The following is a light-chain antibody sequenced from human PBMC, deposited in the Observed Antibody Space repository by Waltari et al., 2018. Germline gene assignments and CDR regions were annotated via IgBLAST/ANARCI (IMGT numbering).Light chain of an antibody. V-gene: IGLV2-23*02. CDR2: GVT. Sequence: QSALTQPASVSGSPGQSITISCTGTSSDVGGYNLVSWYQQHPDKDPKLGIYGVTTRPSGVCGRCSGSKSGNTASLTISGLQAEDEADYYCYSYAGSANGVFGGGTTLTV. J-gene: IGLJ3*02. CDR3: YSYAGSANGV. CDR1: SSDVGGYNL.